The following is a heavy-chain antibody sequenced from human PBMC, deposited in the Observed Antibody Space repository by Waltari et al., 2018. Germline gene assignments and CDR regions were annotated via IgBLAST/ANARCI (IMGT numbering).Heavy chain of an antibody. V-gene: IGHV4-59*02. CDR2: VYYSGTT. D-gene: IGHD1-20*01. J-gene: IGHJ6*02. Sequence: QVQLQESGPRLVKPAETLSLTCSSSGCSVRSYYWAWIRQSPGTGLQWIGYVYYSGTTNYSPSLKSLVTMSVDSSRNESSLKMTSVTAADTAVYYCARIGYKTYGMDVWGRGTPVTVSS. CDR1: GCSVRSYY. CDR3: ARIGYKTYGMDV.